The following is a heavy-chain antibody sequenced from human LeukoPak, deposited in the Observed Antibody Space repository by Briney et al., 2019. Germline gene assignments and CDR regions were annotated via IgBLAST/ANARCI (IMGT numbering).Heavy chain of an antibody. J-gene: IGHJ4*02. V-gene: IGHV4-34*01. CDR2: INHSGST. CDR1: GGSFSGYY. CDR3: ARGQQLNSNYGDYAY. Sequence: SETLSLTCAVYGGSFSGYYWSWIRQPPGKGLEWIGEINHSGSTNYNPSLQSRVTISVDTSKNQFSLKLSSVTAADTAVYYCARGQQLNSNYGDYAYWGQGTLVTVSS. D-gene: IGHD4-17*01.